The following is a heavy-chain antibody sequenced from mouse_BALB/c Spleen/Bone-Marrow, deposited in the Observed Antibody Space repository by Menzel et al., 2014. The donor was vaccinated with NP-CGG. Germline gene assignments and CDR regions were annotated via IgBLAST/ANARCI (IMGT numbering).Heavy chain of an antibody. CDR1: GYTFTSYY. V-gene: IGHV1S56*01. CDR3: ARSWLHYAMDY. CDR2: IYPGNVNN. J-gene: IGHJ4*01. Sequence: QVQLQQSGPELVKPGASVRISCKASGYTFTSYYIHWVKQRPGQGPEWIGWIYPGNVNNKYNEKFKGKATLTVDKSSSTAYMQLSSLTSEDSAVYFCARSWLHYAMDYRGQGTSVTVSS. D-gene: IGHD2-2*01.